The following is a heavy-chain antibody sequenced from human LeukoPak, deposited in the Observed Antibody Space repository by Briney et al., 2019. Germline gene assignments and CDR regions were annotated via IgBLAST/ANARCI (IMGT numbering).Heavy chain of an antibody. CDR1: GFTFSAFE. D-gene: IGHD2-2*01. Sequence: PGGSLRLSCAASGFTFSAFEMNWVRQAPGKGLEWLSYISGRGGTTLYADSAKGRFTISRDNAKNSLYLQMNSLRVEDTAVYYCVRVYCSSTSCSDYFDYWGQGSLVTVSS. V-gene: IGHV3-48*03. J-gene: IGHJ4*02. CDR3: VRVYCSSTSCSDYFDY. CDR2: ISGRGGTT.